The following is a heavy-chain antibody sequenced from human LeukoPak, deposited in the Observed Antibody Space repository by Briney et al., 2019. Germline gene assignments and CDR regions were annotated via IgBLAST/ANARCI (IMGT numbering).Heavy chain of an antibody. Sequence: GASVKVSCKASGGTFSSYAISWVRQAPGQGLEWMGGIIPIFGTANYAQKFQGRVTITADESTSTAYMELSSLRSEDTAVYYCAIWTRRGYSDLSAFDIWGQGTMVTVSS. D-gene: IGHD3-22*01. CDR1: GGTFSSYA. V-gene: IGHV1-69*13. J-gene: IGHJ3*02. CDR3: AIWTRRGYSDLSAFDI. CDR2: IIPIFGTA.